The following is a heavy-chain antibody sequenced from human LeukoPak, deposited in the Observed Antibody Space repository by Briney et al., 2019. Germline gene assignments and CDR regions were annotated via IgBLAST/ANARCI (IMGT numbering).Heavy chain of an antibody. CDR2: ISGSGGST. J-gene: IGHJ4*02. Sequence: GGSLRLSCAASGFTFSSYAMSWVRQARGKGLEWVSAISGSGGSTYYADSVKGRFTISRDNSKNTLYLQMNSLRAEDTAVYYCAKDYPLRFLEWFLTYFDYWGQGTLVTVSS. CDR3: AKDYPLRFLEWFLTYFDY. V-gene: IGHV3-23*01. CDR1: GFTFSSYA. D-gene: IGHD3-3*01.